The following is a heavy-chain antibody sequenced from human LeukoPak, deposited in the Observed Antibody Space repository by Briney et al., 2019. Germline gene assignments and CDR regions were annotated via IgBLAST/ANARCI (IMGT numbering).Heavy chain of an antibody. CDR1: GDSVSSNSAA. CDR2: TYYRSKWYN. D-gene: IGHD6-13*01. V-gene: IGHV6-1*01. Sequence: SQTLSLTCALSGDSVSSNSAAWNWIRQSPSRGLEWLGRTYYRSKWYNDYAVSVKSRITINPDTSKNQFSLQLNSVTPEDTAVYYCARGSRMEQQLSFDYWGQGTLVTVSS. J-gene: IGHJ4*02. CDR3: ARGSRMEQQLSFDY.